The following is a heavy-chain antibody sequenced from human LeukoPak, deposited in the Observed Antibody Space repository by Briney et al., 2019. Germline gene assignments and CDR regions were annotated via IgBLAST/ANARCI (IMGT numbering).Heavy chain of an antibody. CDR3: ARHYDRDLVFDH. D-gene: IGHD1-14*01. V-gene: IGHV4-59*11. Sequence: SETLSLTCTVSGGSISSHYWSWLRQPPGKGLEWIGYIYYSGSTNYSPSLKSRVTISVDTSKNQFSLKLSSVTAADTAVYYCARHYDRDLVFDHWGQGTLVTVSS. J-gene: IGHJ4*02. CDR2: IYYSGST. CDR1: GGSISSHY.